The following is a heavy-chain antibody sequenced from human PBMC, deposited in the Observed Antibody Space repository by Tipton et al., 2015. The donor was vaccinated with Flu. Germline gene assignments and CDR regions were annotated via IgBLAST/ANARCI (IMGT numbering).Heavy chain of an antibody. CDR2: ISSGSSYI. Sequence: SLRLSCAASGFTFRGYTMNWVRQAPGKGLEWVSSISSGSSYIYYADSVKGRFTISRDDAKNSLYLQMNSLRAEDTAVYYCASGNSNVDYWGQGTLVTVSS. D-gene: IGHD3-10*01. V-gene: IGHV3-21*01. CDR1: GFTFRGYT. J-gene: IGHJ4*02. CDR3: ASGNSNVDY.